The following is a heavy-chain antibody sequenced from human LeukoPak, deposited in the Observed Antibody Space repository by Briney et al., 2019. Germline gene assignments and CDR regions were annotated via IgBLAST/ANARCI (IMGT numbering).Heavy chain of an antibody. J-gene: IGHJ4*02. CDR1: GDSISSYY. CDR3: ATWANLNLN. D-gene: IGHD1-14*01. Sequence: SETLSLTCTVSGDSISSYYWSWIRQPPGKGLEWIGTFYYSGSTYYNPSLKSRVTVSVDTSRTQFSLRLSSVTAADTALYYCATWANLNLNWGQGTLVTVSS. CDR2: FYYSGST. V-gene: IGHV4-59*04.